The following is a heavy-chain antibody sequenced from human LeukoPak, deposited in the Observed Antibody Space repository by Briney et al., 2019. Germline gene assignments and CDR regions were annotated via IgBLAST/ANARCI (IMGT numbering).Heavy chain of an antibody. CDR3: ARVYYYDSSGYRNAFDI. V-gene: IGHV4-39*07. CDR2: MYYKGET. CDR1: GGSIYSRSYY. Sequence: PSETLSLTCTVSGGSIYSRSYYWGWVRQPPGRGLEWIGSMYYKGETYLNPSLKSRVTISHTSKNQFSLKLSSVSAADTAVYYCARVYYYDSSGYRNAFDIWGQGTMVTVSS. D-gene: IGHD3-22*01. J-gene: IGHJ3*02.